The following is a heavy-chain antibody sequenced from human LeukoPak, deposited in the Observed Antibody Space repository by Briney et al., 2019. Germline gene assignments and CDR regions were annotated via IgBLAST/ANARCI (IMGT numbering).Heavy chain of an antibody. CDR1: GYTFTSYD. CDR2: MNPNSGNT. V-gene: IGHV1-8*02. Sequence: ASVKVSCKASGYTFTSYDINWVRQATGQGLEWMGWMNPNSGNTGYAQKFQGRVTMTEDTSTDTAYMELSSLRSEDTAVYYCATLPLGVVITNDYWGQGTLVTVSS. J-gene: IGHJ4*02. CDR3: ATLPLGVVITNDY. D-gene: IGHD3-3*01.